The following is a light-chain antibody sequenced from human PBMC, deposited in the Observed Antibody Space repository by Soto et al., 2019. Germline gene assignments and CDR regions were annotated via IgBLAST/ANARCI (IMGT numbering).Light chain of an antibody. J-gene: IGKJ4*01. V-gene: IGKV1-6*01. CDR1: QGIRND. CDR3: QQANNFPPT. Sequence: AIHMTQSPSSLSASVGDRVTITCRASQGIRNDLGWYQKKPGKAPKLLIYAASSLQSGVPSRFSGSGSGTDFTLTISSLQPEDAATYFCQQANNFPPTFGGGTRVEI. CDR2: AAS.